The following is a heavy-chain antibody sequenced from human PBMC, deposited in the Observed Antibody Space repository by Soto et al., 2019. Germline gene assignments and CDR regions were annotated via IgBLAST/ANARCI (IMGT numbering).Heavy chain of an antibody. V-gene: IGHV4-39*01. CDR3: ASPKIAFDNGFDP. D-gene: IGHD3-3*02. CDR2: IYYSGST. Sequence: QLQLQESGPGLVKPSETLSLTCTVSGGSISSSSYYWGWIRQPPGKGLEWIGSIYYSGSTYYNPSLKGRFTISVDTSKNQLSLQLSSLTAADTAVYYCASPKIAFDNGFDPWGQGTLVTVSS. CDR1: GGSISSSSYY. J-gene: IGHJ5*02.